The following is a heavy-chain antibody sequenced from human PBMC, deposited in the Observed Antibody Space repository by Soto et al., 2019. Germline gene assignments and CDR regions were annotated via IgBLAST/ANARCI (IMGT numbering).Heavy chain of an antibody. Sequence: SETLSLTCTVSGGSISSGGYYWSWIRQHPGKGLEWIGYIYYSGSTYYNPSLKSRVTISVDTSKNQFSLKLSSVTAADTAVYYCARDRLSPTTVTTSEQHYYYYGMDVWGQGTTVTVSS. CDR2: IYYSGST. CDR1: GGSISSGGYY. J-gene: IGHJ6*02. D-gene: IGHD4-17*01. CDR3: ARDRLSPTTVTTSEQHYYYYGMDV. V-gene: IGHV4-31*03.